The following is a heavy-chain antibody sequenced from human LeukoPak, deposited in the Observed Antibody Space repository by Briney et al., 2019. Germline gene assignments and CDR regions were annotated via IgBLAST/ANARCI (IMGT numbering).Heavy chain of an antibody. CDR2: ISGSGGRT. CDR3: AKDRNLTTVTTTRAH. Sequence: GGSLRLSCAASGFTFSNYAMNWVRQAPGKGLEWVSAISGSGGRTYYADSVKGRFTISRDNSKNTLDLQMNSLRAEDTAVYYCAKDRNLTTVTTTRAHWGQGTLVTVSS. V-gene: IGHV3-23*01. J-gene: IGHJ4*02. D-gene: IGHD4-17*01. CDR1: GFTFSNYA.